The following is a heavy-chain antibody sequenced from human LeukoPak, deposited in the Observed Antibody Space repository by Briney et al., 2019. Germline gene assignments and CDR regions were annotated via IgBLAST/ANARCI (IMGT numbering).Heavy chain of an antibody. J-gene: IGHJ4*02. D-gene: IGHD6-13*01. Sequence: ASVKVSCKASGYAFTGYYMHWVRQAPGQGLEWMGWINPNSGGTNYAQKFQGRVTMTRDTSISTAYMELSRLRSDDTAVYYCARGSSAYSSSWYVGWGQGTLVTVSS. CDR3: ARGSSAYSSSWYVG. CDR2: INPNSGGT. CDR1: GYAFTGYY. V-gene: IGHV1-2*02.